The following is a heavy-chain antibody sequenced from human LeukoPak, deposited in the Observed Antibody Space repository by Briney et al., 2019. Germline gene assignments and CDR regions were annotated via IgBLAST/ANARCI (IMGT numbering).Heavy chain of an antibody. V-gene: IGHV4-30-4*01. CDR3: ASVSVWELATHPGGSFDY. J-gene: IGHJ4*02. CDR2: IYHTGTT. CDR1: GGLISRIEYY. Sequence: PSETLSLTCTVSGGLISRIEYYWSWLRQSPVKGLEWLGHIYHTGTTLYSPHLNNRLTVSVDSSRNQFSLTLNSVTAADTAVYYCASVSVWELATHPGGSFDYWGRGILVTVSS. D-gene: IGHD1-26*01.